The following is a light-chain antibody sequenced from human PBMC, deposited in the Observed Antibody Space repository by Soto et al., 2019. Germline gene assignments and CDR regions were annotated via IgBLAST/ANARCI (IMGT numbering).Light chain of an antibody. CDR2: GAS. J-gene: IGKJ1*01. Sequence: EIVLTQSPGTLSLSPGERATLSCRASQSVSSSYLAWYQRKPGQAPRLLLYGASSRATGIPDRFSGSGSGPDFTLTISRLEPEDFAVYYCQQYGSSPWTFGQGTKVEIK. CDR3: QQYGSSPWT. V-gene: IGKV3-20*01. CDR1: QSVSSSY.